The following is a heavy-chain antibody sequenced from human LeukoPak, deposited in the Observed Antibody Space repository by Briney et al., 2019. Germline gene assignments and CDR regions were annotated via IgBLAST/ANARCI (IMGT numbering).Heavy chain of an antibody. CDR3: ARGPNTAMVLYYYYYGMDV. CDR2: IYTSGST. CDR1: GGSISSYY. Sequence: SETLSLTCTVSGGSISSYYWSWIRQPAGKGLEWIGRIYTSGSTNYNPSLKSRVTMSVDTSKNQFSLKLSSVTAADTAVYYCARGPNTAMVLYYYYYGMDVWGQGTTVTVSS. J-gene: IGHJ6*02. V-gene: IGHV4-4*07. D-gene: IGHD5-18*01.